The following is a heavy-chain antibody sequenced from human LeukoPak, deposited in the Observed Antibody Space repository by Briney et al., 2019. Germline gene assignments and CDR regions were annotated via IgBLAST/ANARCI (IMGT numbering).Heavy chain of an antibody. V-gene: IGHV4-38-2*02. J-gene: IGHJ4*02. CDR1: GYSISSGYY. D-gene: IGHD3-22*01. CDR3: AGGDYYDSSGYQAHFDY. CDR2: IYHSGST. Sequence: PSETLSLTCTVSGYSISSGYYWGWIRQPPGKGLEWIGSIYHSGSTNYNPSLKSRVTISVDTSKNQFSLKLSSVTAADTAVYYCAGGDYYDSSGYQAHFDYWGQGTLVTVSS.